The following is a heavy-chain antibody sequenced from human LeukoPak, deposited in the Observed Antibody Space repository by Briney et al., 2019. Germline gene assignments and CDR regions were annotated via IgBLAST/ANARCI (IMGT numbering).Heavy chain of an antibody. J-gene: IGHJ3*02. CDR1: GFTFSSYG. CDR3: AKDARVRWFEVGDAFDI. Sequence: GGSLRLSCAASGFTFSSYGMHWVRQAPGKGLEWVAFIRYDGSNKYYADSVKGRFTISRDNSKNTLYLQMNSLRAEDTAVYYCAKDARVRWFEVGDAFDIWGQGTMVTVSS. CDR2: IRYDGSNK. D-gene: IGHD4-23*01. V-gene: IGHV3-30*02.